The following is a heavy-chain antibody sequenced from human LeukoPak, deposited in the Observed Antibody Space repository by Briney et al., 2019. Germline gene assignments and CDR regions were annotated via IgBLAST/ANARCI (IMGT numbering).Heavy chain of an antibody. CDR3: ARVVDSDAPPIYYFDY. Sequence: GGSLRLSCAASGFTFSTYNMNWVRQAPGKGLEWVSSISSSSNYIYYADSMKGRFTISRDNAKNSLYLQMNSLRAEDTAVYYCARVVDSDAPPIYYFDYWGQGTLVTVSS. D-gene: IGHD1-26*01. V-gene: IGHV3-21*01. CDR2: ISSSSNYI. CDR1: GFTFSTYN. J-gene: IGHJ4*02.